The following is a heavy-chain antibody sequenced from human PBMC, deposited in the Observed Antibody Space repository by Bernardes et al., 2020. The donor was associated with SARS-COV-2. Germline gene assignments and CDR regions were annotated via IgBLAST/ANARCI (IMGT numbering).Heavy chain of an antibody. J-gene: IGHJ2*01. V-gene: IGHV3-66*02. CDR2: IYSEGTK. CDR3: ARGEAVTILGVPIRGRWYFDL. CDR1: GVIVSNKY. Sequence: GGSLRLPCAASGVIVSNKYMTWVRQAPGEGLGGVSVIYSEGTKFYTDPVKGRFTISRDNSKNTLYLQMNSLRVEDAAVYYCARGEAVTILGVPIRGRWYFDLWGRGTQVSVSS. D-gene: IGHD3-3*01.